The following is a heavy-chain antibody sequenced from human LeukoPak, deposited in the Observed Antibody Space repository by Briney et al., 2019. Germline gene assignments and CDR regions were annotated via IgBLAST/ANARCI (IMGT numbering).Heavy chain of an antibody. V-gene: IGHV4-4*02. CDR1: DGSISSGNW. J-gene: IGHJ4*02. CDR2: VHHIGST. D-gene: IGHD4-23*01. CDR3: ARGGTSVVTLSY. Sequence: SETLSLTCTVPDGSISSGNWWSWVRQPPGKGLEWIGEVHHIGSTNYNPSFKSRLTISVDKSKNQFSLNLSSVTAADTAVYYCARGGTSVVTLSYWGQGTLVTVSS.